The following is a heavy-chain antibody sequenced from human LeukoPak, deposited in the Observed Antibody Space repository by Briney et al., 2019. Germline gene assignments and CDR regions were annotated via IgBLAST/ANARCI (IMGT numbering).Heavy chain of an antibody. J-gene: IGHJ4*02. CDR2: ISYDGSNK. CDR1: GFTFSSYG. Sequence: GGSLRLSCAASGFTFSSYGMHWVRQAPGKGLEWVAVISYDGSNKYYADSVKGRFTISRDNSKNTLYLQMNSLRAEDTAVYYCAKAKKRLYNWNYYTLDYWGQGTLVTVSS. CDR3: AKAKKRLYNWNYYTLDY. V-gene: IGHV3-30*18. D-gene: IGHD1-7*01.